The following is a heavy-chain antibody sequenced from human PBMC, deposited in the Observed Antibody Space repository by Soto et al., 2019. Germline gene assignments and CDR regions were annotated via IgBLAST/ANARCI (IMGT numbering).Heavy chain of an antibody. CDR1: GASITSGGYY. CDR3: ATHMAAHPLDY. D-gene: IGHD6-19*01. Sequence: QVQLQESGPGLVKPSQTLSLTCTVSGASITSGGYYWTWIRQHPGKGLEWIGYIYYSGSTYYNPSLKSRVIISVDTSNNQFSLKLSSVTAADTAVYYCATHMAAHPLDYWGQGTLLTVSS. CDR2: IYYSGST. V-gene: IGHV4-31*03. J-gene: IGHJ4*02.